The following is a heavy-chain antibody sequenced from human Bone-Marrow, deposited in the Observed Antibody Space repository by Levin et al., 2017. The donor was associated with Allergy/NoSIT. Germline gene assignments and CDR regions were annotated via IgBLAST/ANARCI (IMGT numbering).Heavy chain of an antibody. Sequence: GESLKISCRTSGYAFSTFGFTWVRQAPGQGLEWVGWINAYNGNTVYGKKFQGRVTLTTDTSTSTAYMDLRSLRSDDTAVYYCARAPSTTYSRYFYYWGQGSLVTVSS. CDR2: INAYNGNT. D-gene: IGHD2-21*01. CDR3: ARAPSTTYSRYFYY. V-gene: IGHV1-18*01. J-gene: IGHJ4*02. CDR1: GYAFSTFG.